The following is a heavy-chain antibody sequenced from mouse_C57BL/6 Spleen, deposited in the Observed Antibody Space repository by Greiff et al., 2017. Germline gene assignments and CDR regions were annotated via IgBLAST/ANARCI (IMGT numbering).Heavy chain of an antibody. D-gene: IGHD1-1*01. J-gene: IGHJ4*01. CDR1: GFTFSDYY. CDR3: ARGGYWYGSSDYAMDY. V-gene: IGHV5-16*01. CDR2: INYDGSST. Sequence: EVQLVESEGGLVQPGSSMKLSCTASGFTFSDYYMAWVRQVPEKGLEWVANINYDGSSTYYLDSLKSRFIISRDNAKNILYLQMSSLKSEDTATYYCARGGYWYGSSDYAMDYWGQGTSVTVSS.